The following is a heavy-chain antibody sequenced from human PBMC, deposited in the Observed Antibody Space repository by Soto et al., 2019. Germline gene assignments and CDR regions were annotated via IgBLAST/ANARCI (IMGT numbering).Heavy chain of an antibody. J-gene: IGHJ6*02. CDR3: ARYKYEWLTHYYYYYGMDV. V-gene: IGHV3-53*01. Sequence: PGGSLRLSCAASGFTVSSNYMSWVRQAPGKGLEWVSVIYSGGSTYYADSVKGRFTISRDNSKNTLYLQMNSLRAEDTAVYYCARYKYEWLTHYYYYYGMDVWGQGTTVTVSS. CDR2: IYSGGST. CDR1: GFTVSSNY. D-gene: IGHD3-3*01.